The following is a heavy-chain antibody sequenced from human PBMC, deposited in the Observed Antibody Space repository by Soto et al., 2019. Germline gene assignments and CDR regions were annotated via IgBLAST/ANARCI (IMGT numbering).Heavy chain of an antibody. J-gene: IGHJ4*02. CDR1: GYNFITYG. CDR3: ARVGSYNNGGTGYMGYFAY. Sequence: ASVKVSCKAAGYNFITYGISWVRQAPGQGLEWMGWINGNSKKTNSAQKFQGRVTMTADTSTSTAYMELTSLNSEDTAVYYCARVGSYNNGGTGYMGYFAYWSQGSLVTVSS. CDR2: INGNSKKT. V-gene: IGHV1-18*01. D-gene: IGHD2-15*01.